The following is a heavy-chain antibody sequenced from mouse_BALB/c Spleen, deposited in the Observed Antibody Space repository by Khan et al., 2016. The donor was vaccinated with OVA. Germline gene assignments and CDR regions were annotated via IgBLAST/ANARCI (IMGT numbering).Heavy chain of an antibody. CDR1: GYTFTSYV. V-gene: IGHV1S136*01. D-gene: IGHD1-1*01. CDR2: ISPNSDGS. Sequence: EVQLQQSGPELVKPGASVKMSCKASGYTFTSYVMHWVKQKPGQGLEWIGYISPNSDGSKYNEKFRGKATLTSDKSSSTAYMELSSLTSDDSAVYYCLRSLYYYGSAYEGFAYWGQGTLVTVSA. J-gene: IGHJ3*01. CDR3: LRSLYYYGSAYEGFAY.